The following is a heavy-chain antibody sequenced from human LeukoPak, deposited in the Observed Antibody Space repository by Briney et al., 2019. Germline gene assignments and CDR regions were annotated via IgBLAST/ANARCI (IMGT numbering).Heavy chain of an antibody. V-gene: IGHV4-34*01. CDR2: ISHSGNV. CDR3: ARGSRLPLDY. Sequence: SETLSLTCAVYGGSFSDYYWNWIRQFPGKGLEWIGEISHSGNVNCNPSLESRVTISMDTSNYQFPLKLSSVTAADTAVYYCARGSRLPLDYWGQGSLVTVSS. CDR1: GGSFSDYY. J-gene: IGHJ4*02. D-gene: IGHD4-11*01.